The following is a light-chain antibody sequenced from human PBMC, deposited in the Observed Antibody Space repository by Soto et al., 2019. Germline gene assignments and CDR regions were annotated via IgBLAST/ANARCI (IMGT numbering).Light chain of an antibody. CDR3: QLYNNWPSGT. CDR2: GAS. V-gene: IGKV3-15*01. CDR1: QSVSSN. Sequence: EIVMTQSPATLSVSPGERATLSCRASQSVSSNLAWYQQKPGQAPRLLIYGASTRATGIPARFSGSGSGTEFTLTISSLQSEDFAVYYCQLYNNWPSGTFGQGTKVEIK. J-gene: IGKJ1*01.